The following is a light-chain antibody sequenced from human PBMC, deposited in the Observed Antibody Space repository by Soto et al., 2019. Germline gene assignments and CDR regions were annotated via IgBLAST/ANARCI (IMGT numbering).Light chain of an antibody. J-gene: IGLJ2*01. V-gene: IGLV2-23*02. CDR2: EVS. CDR3: CSYAGRGVV. Sequence: QSVLTQPASVSGSPGQSITISCTGTSSDVVSYNLVSWYQQHPGKAPKLMIYEVSKRPSGVSNRFSGSKSGNTASLTISGLQSEDEADYYCCSYAGRGVVFGGGTKLTVL. CDR1: SSDVVSYNL.